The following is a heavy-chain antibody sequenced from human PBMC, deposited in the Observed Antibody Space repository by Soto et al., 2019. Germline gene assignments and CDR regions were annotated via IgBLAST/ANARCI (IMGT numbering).Heavy chain of an antibody. Sequence: GGSLRLSCAASGFTFSSYAMSWVRQAPGKGLEWVSAIINSGGSTYYADSVKGRFTISRDNSKNTLYLQMNSLRAEDTAVYYCATGQGIFGVVTHLVGVRYTSCRGQGTLVTFSS. CDR1: GFTFSSYA. V-gene: IGHV3-23*01. CDR2: IINSGGST. J-gene: IGHJ4*02. D-gene: IGHD3-3*01. CDR3: ATGQGIFGVVTHLVGVRYTSC.